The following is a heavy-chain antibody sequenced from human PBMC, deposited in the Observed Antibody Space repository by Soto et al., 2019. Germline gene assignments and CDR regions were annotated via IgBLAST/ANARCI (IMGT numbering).Heavy chain of an antibody. CDR1: GYTLTELS. J-gene: IGHJ6*02. D-gene: IGHD5-18*01. V-gene: IGHV1-24*01. CDR2: FDPEDGET. Sequence: ASVKVSCKVSGYTLTELSMHWVRQAPGKGLEWMGGFDPEDGETIYAQKLRGSVTMTEDTSTDTAYMALSSLRSEHTAVYYCATVSGGVDTSIVNYYYYYGMDVSGQGTTVTVSS. CDR3: ATVSGGVDTSIVNYYYYYGMDV.